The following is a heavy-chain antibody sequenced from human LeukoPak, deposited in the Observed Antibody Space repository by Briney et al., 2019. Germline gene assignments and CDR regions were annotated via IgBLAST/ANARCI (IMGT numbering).Heavy chain of an antibody. Sequence: ASVKVSCKASGYTFTSYYMHWVRQAPGQGLEWMGIINPSGGSTSYAQKFQGRVTMTRDTSTSTVYMELSSLRSEDTAVYYCAREPPRDFWSGYYYYGMDVWGQGTTVTVSS. D-gene: IGHD3-3*01. V-gene: IGHV1-46*01. CDR1: GYTFTSYY. CDR3: AREPPRDFWSGYYYYGMDV. CDR2: INPSGGST. J-gene: IGHJ6*02.